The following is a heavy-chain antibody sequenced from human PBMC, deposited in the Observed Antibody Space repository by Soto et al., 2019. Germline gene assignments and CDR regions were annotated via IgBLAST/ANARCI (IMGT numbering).Heavy chain of an antibody. Sequence: GGSLRLSCAASGFTFSDADMSWVRQAPGKGLEWVTGIVSSGTRTEYADSVKGRFTISRDNSRSTLYLQMNSLRGEDPAVYYCATGWAYWGQGVPVTVSS. V-gene: IGHV3-23*01. CDR1: GFTFSDAD. J-gene: IGHJ4*02. CDR3: ATGWAY. CDR2: IVSSGTRT. D-gene: IGHD3-9*01.